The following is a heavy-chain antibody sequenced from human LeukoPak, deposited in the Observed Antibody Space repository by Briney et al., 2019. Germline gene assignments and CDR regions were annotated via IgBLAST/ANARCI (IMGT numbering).Heavy chain of an antibody. CDR3: AKASLWFGELSGDFDY. Sequence: GGSLRLSCAASGFTFSSYAMSWVRQAPGKGLEWVSAISGSGGSTYYADSVKGRFTISRDNSKNTLYLQMNSLRAEDTAVYYCAKASLWFGELSGDFDYWGQGALVTVSS. CDR1: GFTFSSYA. CDR2: ISGSGGST. D-gene: IGHD3-10*01. J-gene: IGHJ4*02. V-gene: IGHV3-23*01.